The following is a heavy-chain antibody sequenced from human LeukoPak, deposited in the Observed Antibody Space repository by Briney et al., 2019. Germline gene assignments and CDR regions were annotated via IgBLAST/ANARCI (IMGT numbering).Heavy chain of an antibody. CDR1: GYSISSGYY. J-gene: IGHJ5*02. V-gene: IGHV4-38-2*02. CDR2: VYHSGST. Sequence: SETLSLTCTVSGYSISSGYYWGWIRQPPGKGLEWIGRVYHSGSTYYNPSLKSRLTISVDTSKKQFSLKLSSVTAADTAVYYCARHGVYGSGSLSWFDPWGQGTLVTVSS. D-gene: IGHD3-10*01. CDR3: ARHGVYGSGSLSWFDP.